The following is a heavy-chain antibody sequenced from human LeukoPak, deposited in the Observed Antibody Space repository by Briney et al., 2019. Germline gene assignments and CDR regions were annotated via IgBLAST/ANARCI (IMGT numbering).Heavy chain of an antibody. D-gene: IGHD1-7*01. J-gene: IGHJ4*02. V-gene: IGHV4-59*01. CDR2: IYYSGST. CDR3: ASGNWNYYYFDY. Sequence: SETLSLTCTVSGGSISSYYCSWIRQPPGKGLEWIGYIYYSGSTNFNPSLKSRVTISLDTSKNQFSLKLSSVTAADTAVYYCASGNWNYYYFDYWGQGSLVTVSS. CDR1: GGSISSYY.